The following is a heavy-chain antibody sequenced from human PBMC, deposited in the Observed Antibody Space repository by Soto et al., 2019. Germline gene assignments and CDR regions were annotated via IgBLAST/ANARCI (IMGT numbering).Heavy chain of an antibody. J-gene: IGHJ6*03. CDR3: ARGRMGVILHYMDV. CDR1: GFTFSRSW. D-gene: IGHD3-10*01. Sequence: GGSLRLSCAASGFTFSRSWMYWVRQAPGKGLEWVSNISSSGSQKYYADSVKGRFTISRDNAKNSLYLQMNSLRAEDTAVYYCARGRMGVILHYMDVWGKGTTVTVSS. CDR2: ISSSGSQK. V-gene: IGHV3-7*04.